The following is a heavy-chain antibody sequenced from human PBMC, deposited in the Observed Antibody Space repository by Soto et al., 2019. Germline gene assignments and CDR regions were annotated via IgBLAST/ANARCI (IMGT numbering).Heavy chain of an antibody. Sequence: LRLSCAASGFTFSSYEMNWVRQAPGKGLEWVSYISSSGSTIYYADSVKGRFTISRDNAKNSLYLQMNSLRAEDTAVYYCARGSDYYDSSGYYWGPDDAFDIWGQGTMVTVSS. CDR3: ARGSDYYDSSGYYWGPDDAFDI. CDR2: ISSSGSTI. V-gene: IGHV3-48*03. D-gene: IGHD3-22*01. CDR1: GFTFSSYE. J-gene: IGHJ3*02.